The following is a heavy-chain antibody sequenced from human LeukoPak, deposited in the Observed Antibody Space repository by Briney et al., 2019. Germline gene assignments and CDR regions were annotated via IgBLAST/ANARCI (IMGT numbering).Heavy chain of an antibody. V-gene: IGHV3-7*01. D-gene: IGHD6-13*01. Sequence: PGGSLRLSCAASGFTFSTYWMSWVRQAPGTGLEWVANIKQDGSEKYYVDSVKGRFTISRDNAKNSLYLQMNSLRAEDTAVYYCASEASSSWYYFDYWGQGTLVTVSS. CDR1: GFTFSTYW. CDR2: IKQDGSEK. CDR3: ASEASSSWYYFDY. J-gene: IGHJ4*02.